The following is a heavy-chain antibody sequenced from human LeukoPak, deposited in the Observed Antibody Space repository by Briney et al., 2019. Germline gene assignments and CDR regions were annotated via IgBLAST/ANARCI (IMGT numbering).Heavy chain of an antibody. V-gene: IGHV4-30-4*08. Sequence: SETLSLTCTVSGGSISSYYWSWIRQPPGKGLEWIGYIYYSGSTYYNPSLKSRVTISVDTSKNQFSLKLSSVTAADTAVYYCARERVFGVVKVGYFDYWGQGTLVTVSS. J-gene: IGHJ4*02. CDR1: GGSISSYY. D-gene: IGHD3-3*01. CDR2: IYYSGST. CDR3: ARERVFGVVKVGYFDY.